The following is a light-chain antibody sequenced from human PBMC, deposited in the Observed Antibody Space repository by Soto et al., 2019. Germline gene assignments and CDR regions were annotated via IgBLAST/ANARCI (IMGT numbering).Light chain of an antibody. CDR2: GAS. CDR3: QQLNKYPST. J-gene: IGKJ4*01. Sequence: IQLTQSPSSLSASVGDRVTITCRASQGISSYLGWYQQKPGKAPKLLIYGASTLQSWVPSRFSGSGSGTDFTLIISSLQPEDFATYYCQQLNKYPSTFGGGTKVEIK. V-gene: IGKV1-9*01. CDR1: QGISSY.